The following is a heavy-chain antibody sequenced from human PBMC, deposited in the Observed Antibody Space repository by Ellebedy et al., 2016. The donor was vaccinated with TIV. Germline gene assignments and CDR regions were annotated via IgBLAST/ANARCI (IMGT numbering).Heavy chain of an antibody. CDR3: DLYRGTFRHFDI. CDR1: GDSISSVDYY. J-gene: IGHJ3*02. V-gene: IGHV4-30-4*01. D-gene: IGHD3-16*02. CDR2: IYYSGTT. Sequence: SETLSLXXTVSGDSISSVDYYWSWIRQPPGKGLEWIGYIYYSGTTYSNPSLKSRLSLSVDTSRNQFSLNLSSVTAADTAVYYCDLYRGTFRHFDIWGHGTMVTVSS.